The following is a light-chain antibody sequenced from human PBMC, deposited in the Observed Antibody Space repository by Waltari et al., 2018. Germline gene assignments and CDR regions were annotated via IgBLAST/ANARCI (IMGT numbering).Light chain of an antibody. V-gene: IGLV3-21*03. CDR1: KLGRKN. Sequence: SFVLNQPPPVLVAPGKKARITLGGNKLGRKNVQRCQQKPGQAPALVLYDDIDRPSGIPERFSGSNSGNTATLTISRVEAGDEADYYCQVWDSSSDHVVFGGGTKLTVL. CDR3: QVWDSSSDHVV. J-gene: IGLJ2*01. CDR2: DDI.